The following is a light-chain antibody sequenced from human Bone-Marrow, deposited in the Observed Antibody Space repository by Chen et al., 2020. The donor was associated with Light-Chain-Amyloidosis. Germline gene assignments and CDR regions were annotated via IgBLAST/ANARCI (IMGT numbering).Light chain of an antibody. CDR3: QVWDRSSDRPV. V-gene: IGLV3-21*02. CDR2: DDS. J-gene: IGLJ3*02. CDR1: NIGSTS. Sequence: SYMLTQPSSVSVAPGQTATIACGGNNIGSTSVHWYQQTPGQAPLLVVYDDSDRPSGIPERLSGSNSGNMATLTISRVEAGDEADYYCQVWDRSSDRPVFGGGTKLTVL.